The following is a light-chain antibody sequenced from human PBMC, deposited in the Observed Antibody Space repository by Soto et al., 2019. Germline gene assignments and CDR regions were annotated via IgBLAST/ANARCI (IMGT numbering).Light chain of an antibody. J-gene: IGLJ1*01. CDR1: SSDVGGYNY. Sequence: QSALTQPASVSGSPGQSITISCTGTSSDVGGYNYVSWYQQHPGKAPKLMIYEVSNRPSGVSNRFSGSKSGNTASLTISGLQIEAEGDYCCSSYTSSSTLVFGTGTKLTVL. V-gene: IGLV2-14*01. CDR2: EVS. CDR3: SSYTSSSTLV.